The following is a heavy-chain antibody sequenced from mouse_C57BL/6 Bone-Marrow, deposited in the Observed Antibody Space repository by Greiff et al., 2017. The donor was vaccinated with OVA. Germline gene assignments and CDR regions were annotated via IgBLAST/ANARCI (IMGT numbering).Heavy chain of an antibody. V-gene: IGHV1-75*01. CDR3: ARYGDYYGSSYPYYFDY. J-gene: IGHJ2*01. Sequence: QVQLQQSGPELVKPGASVKISCKASGYTFTDYYINWVKQRPGQGLAWIGWIFPGSGSTYYNEKFKGKATLTVDKSSSTAYMLLSSLTSEDSAVYFCARYGDYYGSSYPYYFDYWGQGTTLTVSS. CDR1: GYTFTDYY. CDR2: IFPGSGST. D-gene: IGHD1-1*01.